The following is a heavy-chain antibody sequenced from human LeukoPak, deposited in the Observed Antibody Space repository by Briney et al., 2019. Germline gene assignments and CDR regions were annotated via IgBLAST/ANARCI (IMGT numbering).Heavy chain of an antibody. CDR1: GFTFSSYS. CDR3: ARDEYIHGDLTNFDS. Sequence: GGSLRLSCAASGFTFSSYSMNWVRQAPGKGLEWVSSISSSSSYIYYADSVKGRFTISRDNAKNSLYLQMNSLRAEDTAVYYCARDEYIHGDLTNFDSWGQGTLVIVSS. D-gene: IGHD4-17*01. CDR2: ISSSSSYI. V-gene: IGHV3-21*01. J-gene: IGHJ4*02.